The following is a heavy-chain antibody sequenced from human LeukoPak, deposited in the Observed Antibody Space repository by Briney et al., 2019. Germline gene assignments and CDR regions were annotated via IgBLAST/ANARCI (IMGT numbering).Heavy chain of an antibody. D-gene: IGHD4-11*01. CDR3: ARAPHYSNYGPYYYGMDV. J-gene: IGHJ6*02. CDR2: IYSGGNT. Sequence: GGSLRLSCAASGFTVSNNYMSWVRQAPGKGLEWVSAIYSGGNTYYSDSVKGRFTISRDNAKNSLYLQMNSLRAEDTAVYYCARAPHYSNYGPYYYGMDVWGQGTTVTVSS. V-gene: IGHV3-53*01. CDR1: GFTVSNNY.